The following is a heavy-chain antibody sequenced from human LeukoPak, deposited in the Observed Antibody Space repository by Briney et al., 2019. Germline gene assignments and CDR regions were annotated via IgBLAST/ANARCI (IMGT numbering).Heavy chain of an antibody. CDR3: AKHSGQDSIYYYMDV. CDR2: ISGSGGST. J-gene: IGHJ6*03. Sequence: GGSLRLSCAASGLAFSSYAMTWVRQPPGKGLEWVSAISGSGGSTYYADSVKGRFTISRDNSKNTLYLQMNSLRAEDTAVYYCAKHSGQDSIYYYMDVWGKGTTVTVSS. V-gene: IGHV3-23*01. D-gene: IGHD5-12*01. CDR1: GLAFSSYA.